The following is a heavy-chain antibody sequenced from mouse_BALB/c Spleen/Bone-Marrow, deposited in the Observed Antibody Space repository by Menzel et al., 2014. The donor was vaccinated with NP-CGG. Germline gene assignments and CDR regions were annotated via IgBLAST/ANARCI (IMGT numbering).Heavy chain of an antibody. J-gene: IGHJ3*01. D-gene: IGHD1-1*01. CDR3: AKYYYGNSLFAY. V-gene: IGHV14-3*02. CDR2: IDPANGNT. CDR1: GLNIXDTY. Sequence: VQLKQSGAELVKPGASVKLSCTASGLNIXDTYMHWVKQRPEQGLEWIGRIDPANGNTKYDPKFQGKATITEDTSSNTAYLKLSSLTSEDTAVYYCAKYYYGNSLFAYWGQGTLVTVSA.